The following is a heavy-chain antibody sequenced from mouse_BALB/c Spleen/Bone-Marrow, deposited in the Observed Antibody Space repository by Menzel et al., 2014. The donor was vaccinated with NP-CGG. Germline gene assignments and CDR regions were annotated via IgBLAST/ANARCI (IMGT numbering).Heavy chain of an antibody. V-gene: IGHV1S22*01. Sequence: LKQPGSELVRPGASVKLSCKASGYTFTSYWMHWVKQRPGQGLEWIGNIYPGSGSTNYDEKFKSKATLTVDTSSSTAYMQLSSLTSEDSAVYYCTKGLPSAYWGQGTLVTVSA. CDR1: GYTFTSYW. D-gene: IGHD2-4*01. CDR3: TKGLPSAY. J-gene: IGHJ3*01. CDR2: IYPGSGST.